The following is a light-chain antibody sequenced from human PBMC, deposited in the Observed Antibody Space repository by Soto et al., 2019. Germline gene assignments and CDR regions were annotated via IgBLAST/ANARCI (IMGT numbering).Light chain of an antibody. V-gene: IGKV3-20*01. Sequence: EIVLTQSPGTLSLSPGERATLSCRASQSVSTSYLAWYQQKPGQAPRLPIYGASSRATGIPDRFSGSGSGAXFTLTISRLEPEDFAVYYCQQYGSVPLTFGGGTKVEIK. CDR3: QQYGSVPLT. CDR2: GAS. J-gene: IGKJ4*01. CDR1: QSVSTSY.